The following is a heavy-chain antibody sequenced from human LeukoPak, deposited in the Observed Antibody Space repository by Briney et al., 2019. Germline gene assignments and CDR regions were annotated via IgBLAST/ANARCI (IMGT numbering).Heavy chain of an antibody. D-gene: IGHD6-6*01. Sequence: GGSLRLSCAASGFTFSTYSMNWVRQAPGKGLEWISFISTSSIYIYYADSVKGRFTISRDNARNSLYLQMDSLRAEDTAVYYCARGEWSSSPFDYWGQGTLVTVSS. V-gene: IGHV3-21*01. J-gene: IGHJ4*02. CDR2: ISTSSIYI. CDR1: GFTFSTYS. CDR3: ARGEWSSSPFDY.